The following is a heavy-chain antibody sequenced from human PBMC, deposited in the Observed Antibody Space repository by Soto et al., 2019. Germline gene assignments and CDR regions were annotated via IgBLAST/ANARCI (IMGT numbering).Heavy chain of an antibody. D-gene: IGHD2-2*01. J-gene: IGHJ4*02. Sequence: PSDTLSLTCGVSGFPVSYGYYWGWIRQPPGKGLEWLGSIYQSGKTHYNPSLKSRLTLSMDTSRNEFSLRLRSVTAADTAVYFCARLYCSSVSCYNDYWGPGVLVTVSS. CDR2: IYQSGKT. CDR3: ARLYCSSVSCYNDY. CDR1: GFPVSYGYY. V-gene: IGHV4-38-2*01.